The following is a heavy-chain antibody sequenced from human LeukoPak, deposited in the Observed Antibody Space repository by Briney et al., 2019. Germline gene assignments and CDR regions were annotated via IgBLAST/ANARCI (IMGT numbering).Heavy chain of an antibody. CDR3: ASRFYGSGSYPRII. CDR2: IYYSGST. J-gene: IGHJ3*02. CDR1: GGSISSSSYY. D-gene: IGHD3-10*01. Sequence: SETLSLTCTVSGGSISSSSYYWGWIRQPPGKGLEWIGSIYYSGSTYYNPSLKSRVTISVDTSKNQFSLKLSSVTAADTAVYYCASRFYGSGSYPRIIWGQGTMVTVSS. V-gene: IGHV4-39*01.